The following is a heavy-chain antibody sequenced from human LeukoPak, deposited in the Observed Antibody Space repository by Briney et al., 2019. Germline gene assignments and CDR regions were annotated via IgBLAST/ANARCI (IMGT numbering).Heavy chain of an antibody. CDR2: INQDGTEK. Sequence: GGSLRLSCAASGFSFSTYWMSWVRQAPGKGLEWVANINQDGTEKYVDSVKGRFTISRDYAKNSLYLQMNSLRVEDTAVYYCAKVAKYYYGPETYYFFEQWGQGTPVTASS. J-gene: IGHJ4*02. V-gene: IGHV3-7*01. CDR1: GFSFSTYW. CDR3: AKVAKYYYGPETYYFFEQ. D-gene: IGHD3-10*01.